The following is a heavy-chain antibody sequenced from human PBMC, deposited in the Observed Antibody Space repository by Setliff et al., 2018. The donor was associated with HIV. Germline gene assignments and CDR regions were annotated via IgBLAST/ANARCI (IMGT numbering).Heavy chain of an antibody. CDR1: GGTFSSYV. V-gene: IGHV1-69*05. Sequence: SVKVSCKASGGTFSSYVISWVRQAPGQGPEWMGGIIPMYGVTNYAQKFQGRVTITTDESTSTAYMELRGLRSEDTAVYYCARWCAAAGCYPAIYHFDSWGQGTLVTVSS. CDR2: IIPMYGVT. D-gene: IGHD2-2*01. J-gene: IGHJ4*02. CDR3: ARWCAAAGCYPAIYHFDS.